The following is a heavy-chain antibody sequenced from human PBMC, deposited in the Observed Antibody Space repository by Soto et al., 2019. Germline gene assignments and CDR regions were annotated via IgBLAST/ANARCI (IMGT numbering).Heavy chain of an antibody. J-gene: IGHJ4*02. Sequence: GGSLRLSCAASGFTFSSYAMHWVRQAPGKGLEWVAVISYDGRNKYYADSVKGRFTISRDNSKNTLYLQMNSLRAEDTAVYYCASAKGLGDYFDYWGQGTPVTVSS. CDR2: ISYDGRNK. D-gene: IGHD3-9*01. CDR1: GFTFSSYA. V-gene: IGHV3-30*04. CDR3: ASAKGLGDYFDY.